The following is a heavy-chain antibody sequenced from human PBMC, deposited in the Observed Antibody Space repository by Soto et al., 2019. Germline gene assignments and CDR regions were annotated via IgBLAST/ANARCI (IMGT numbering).Heavy chain of an antibody. CDR2: ISSSSSTI. J-gene: IGHJ4*02. V-gene: IGHV3-48*01. Sequence: EVQLVESGGGLVQPGGSLRLFCAASGFTFSSYSMNWVRQAPGKGLEWVSYISSSSSTIYYADSVKGRFTISRDNAKNSLYLQMNSLRAEDTAVYYCASYSSSWYKGADYWGQGTLVTVSS. D-gene: IGHD6-13*01. CDR3: ASYSSSWYKGADY. CDR1: GFTFSSYS.